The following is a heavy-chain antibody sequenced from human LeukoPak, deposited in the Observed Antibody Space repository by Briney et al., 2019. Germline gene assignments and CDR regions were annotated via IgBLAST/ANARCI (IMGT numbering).Heavy chain of an antibody. Sequence: GGSLRLSCAASGFTLTNDFMTWVHQAPGKGLEWVGRIKSEIEGGTTDHAASVKGRFAISRDESTNTLFLQMNSLRNEDTAVYYCALAWFGESRDGLDIWGRGSMVVVSS. J-gene: IGHJ3*02. D-gene: IGHD3-10*01. V-gene: IGHV3-15*01. CDR1: GFTLTNDF. CDR2: IKSEIEGGTT. CDR3: ALAWFGESRDGLDI.